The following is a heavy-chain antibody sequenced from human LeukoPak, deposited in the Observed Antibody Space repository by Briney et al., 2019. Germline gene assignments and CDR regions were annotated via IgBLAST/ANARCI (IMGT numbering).Heavy chain of an antibody. J-gene: IGHJ6*02. Sequence: ASVKVSCKASGYTFTGYYMHWVRQAPGQGLEWMGRINPNSGGTNYAQRFQGRVTMTRDTSISTAYMELSRLRSDDTAVYYCARDLAAGPSYYGMDVWGQGTTVTVSS. D-gene: IGHD6-19*01. CDR3: ARDLAAGPSYYGMDV. V-gene: IGHV1-2*06. CDR1: GYTFTGYY. CDR2: INPNSGGT.